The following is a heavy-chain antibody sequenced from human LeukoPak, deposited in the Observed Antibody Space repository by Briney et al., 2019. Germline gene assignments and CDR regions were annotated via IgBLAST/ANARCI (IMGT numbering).Heavy chain of an antibody. V-gene: IGHV4-31*11. CDR1: GGSFSGYY. J-gene: IGHJ4*02. Sequence: SETLSLTCAVYGGSFSGYYWSWIRQHPGKGLEWIGYIYYSGSTYYNPSLKSRVTISVDTSKNQFSLKLSSVTAADTAVYYCARVDRYCSSTSCHHRAGNWGQGTLVTVSS. CDR3: ARVDRYCSSTSCHHRAGN. CDR2: IYYSGST. D-gene: IGHD2-2*01.